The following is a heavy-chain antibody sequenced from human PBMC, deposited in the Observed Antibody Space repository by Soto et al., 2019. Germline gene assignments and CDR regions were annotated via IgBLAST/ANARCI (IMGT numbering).Heavy chain of an antibody. V-gene: IGHV3-23*01. CDR3: AKDRLAGNFDY. Sequence: EVQVLDSGGGLVQPEGSLRLSCAASGFTFNNYAMSWVRQAPGKGLEWVATISATGGSTYYADSVKGRFTISRDNSKNTLYLQMNGLRVEDTAVYYCAKDRLAGNFDYWGQGTQVTVSS. J-gene: IGHJ4*02. CDR1: GFTFNNYA. CDR2: ISATGGST.